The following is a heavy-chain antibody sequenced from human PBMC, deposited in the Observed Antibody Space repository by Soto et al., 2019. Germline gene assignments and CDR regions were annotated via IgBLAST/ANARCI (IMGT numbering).Heavy chain of an antibody. Sequence: QVQLVESGGGVVQPGRSLRLSCAASGFTFSSYAMHWVRQAPGKGLERVAVISYDGSNKYYADSVKGRFTISRDNSKNTLYLPMSCLGAEDTAVYYCAREGYSYGYYYYYGMDVWGQGTTVTVSS. CDR2: ISYDGSNK. J-gene: IGHJ6*02. CDR1: GFTFSSYA. V-gene: IGHV3-30-3*01. D-gene: IGHD5-18*01. CDR3: AREGYSYGYYYYYGMDV.